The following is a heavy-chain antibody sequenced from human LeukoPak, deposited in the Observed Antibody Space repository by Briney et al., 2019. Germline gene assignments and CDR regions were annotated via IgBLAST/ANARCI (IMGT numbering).Heavy chain of an antibody. CDR1: GGSISSSSYY. Sequence: SETLSLTCTVSGGSISSSSYYWGWIRQPPGKGLEWIGSIYYTGSTYYNPSLKSRVTISADTSKNQFSLKLSSVTAADTAVYYCARVGAALLWFGELWRWFDPWGQGTLVTVSS. J-gene: IGHJ5*02. V-gene: IGHV4-39*07. CDR3: ARVGAALLWFGELWRWFDP. D-gene: IGHD3-10*01. CDR2: IYYTGST.